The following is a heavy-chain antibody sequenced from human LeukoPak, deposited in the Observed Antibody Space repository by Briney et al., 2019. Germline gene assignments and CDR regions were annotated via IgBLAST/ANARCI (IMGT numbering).Heavy chain of an antibody. Sequence: SETLSLTCTVSGGSISSYYWSWIRQPPGKGLEWIGYIYYSGSTNYNPSLKSRVTISVDTSKNQFSLKLSSVTAANTAVYYCARGAPYYDILTGYYLDAFDIWGQGTMVTVSS. D-gene: IGHD3-9*01. V-gene: IGHV4-59*01. J-gene: IGHJ3*02. CDR3: ARGAPYYDILTGYYLDAFDI. CDR2: IYYSGST. CDR1: GGSISSYY.